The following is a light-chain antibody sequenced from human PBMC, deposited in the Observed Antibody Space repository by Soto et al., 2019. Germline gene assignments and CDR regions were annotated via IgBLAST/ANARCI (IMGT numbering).Light chain of an antibody. CDR1: QSVSSSQ. CDR3: QQYATSPHT. V-gene: IGKV3-20*01. Sequence: EIVLTQSPGTLSLSPGESATLSCRARQSVSSSQVAWYQLKPGQAPRLLIYGASSRATGIPDRFSGVGSETDFTLTISRLEPEDFAVYYCQQYATSPHTFGQGTKLEIK. J-gene: IGKJ2*01. CDR2: GAS.